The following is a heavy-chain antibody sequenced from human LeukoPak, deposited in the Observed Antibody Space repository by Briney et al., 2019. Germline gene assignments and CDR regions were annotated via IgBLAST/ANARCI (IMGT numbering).Heavy chain of an antibody. Sequence: TGGSLRLSCAASGVTFSSYGMHWVRQAPGKGLEWVAFIRYDGSNKYYADSVKGRFTISRDNSKNTLYLQMNSLRAEDTAVYYCAKISSGIYDYVWESYRNTENRVDYWGQGTLVTVSS. V-gene: IGHV3-30*02. CDR2: IRYDGSNK. CDR3: AKISSGIYDYVWESYRNTENRVDY. D-gene: IGHD3-16*02. CDR1: GVTFSSYG. J-gene: IGHJ4*02.